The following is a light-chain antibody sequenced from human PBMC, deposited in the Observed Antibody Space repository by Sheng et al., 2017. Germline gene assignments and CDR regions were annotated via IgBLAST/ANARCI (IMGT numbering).Light chain of an antibody. V-gene: IGKV1-9*01. Sequence: DIQMTQSPSFLSASVGDRVTISCRASQGINNFLAWYQQKVGRAPKLLIYAVSTLQSGVPSRFSGSGSGTDFALTISSLQPEDVATYYCQQINTYPYTFGQGTKLQIK. CDR3: QQINTYPYT. J-gene: IGKJ2*01. CDR1: QGINNF. CDR2: AVS.